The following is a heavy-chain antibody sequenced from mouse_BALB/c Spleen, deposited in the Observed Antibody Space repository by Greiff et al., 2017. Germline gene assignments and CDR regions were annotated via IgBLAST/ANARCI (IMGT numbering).Heavy chain of an antibody. J-gene: IGHJ3*01. V-gene: IGHV1S81*02. Sequence: QVQLQQSGAELVKPGASVKLSCKASGYTFTSYYMYWVKQRPGQGLEWIGEINPSNGGTNFNEKFKSKATLTVDKSSSTAYMQLSSLTSEDSAVYYCTRSSDYYGSSLAYWGQGTLVTVSA. CDR1: GYTFTSYY. CDR2: INPSNGGT. CDR3: TRSSDYYGSSLAY. D-gene: IGHD1-1*01.